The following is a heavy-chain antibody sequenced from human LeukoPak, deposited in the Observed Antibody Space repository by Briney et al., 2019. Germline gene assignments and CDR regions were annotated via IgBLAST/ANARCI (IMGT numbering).Heavy chain of an antibody. CDR1: GYTFTGYY. CDR2: INPNSGGT. J-gene: IGHJ4*02. Sequence: GPVKVSCKASGYTFTGYYMHWVRQAPGQGLEWMGWINPNSGGTNYAQKFQGRVTMTRDTSISTAYMELSRLRSDDTAVYYCARLYDSSPIGYWGQGTLVTVSS. D-gene: IGHD3-22*01. CDR3: ARLYDSSPIGY. V-gene: IGHV1-2*02.